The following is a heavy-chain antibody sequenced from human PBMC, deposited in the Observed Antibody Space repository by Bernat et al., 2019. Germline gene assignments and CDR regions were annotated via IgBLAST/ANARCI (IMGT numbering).Heavy chain of an antibody. CDR1: GFTFSSYA. Sequence: QVQLVESGGGVVQPGRSLRLSCAASGFTFSSYAMHWVRQAPGKGLEWVAVISYDGSNKYYADSVKGRFTISRDNSKNTLYLQMNSLRAEDTAVYYCALNADSWDSWSPAYWGQGTLVTVSS. V-gene: IGHV3-30-3*01. J-gene: IGHJ4*02. CDR2: ISYDGSNK. CDR3: ALNADSWDSWSPAY. D-gene: IGHD1-26*01.